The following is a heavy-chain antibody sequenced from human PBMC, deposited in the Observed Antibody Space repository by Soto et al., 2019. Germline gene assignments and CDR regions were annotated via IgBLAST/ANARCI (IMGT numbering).Heavy chain of an antibody. CDR3: ATDGQGPHNGVVSPAPEDYFAMDV. J-gene: IGHJ6*02. D-gene: IGHD2-2*01. Sequence: GESLKISFKASGYSFTNYLICWVRQMPGKGLEWMGIIYPGDSDTRYSPSFQGQVTISADKSISTAYLQWSSLKASDTARYYCATDGQGPHNGVVSPAPEDYFAMDVWGQGTTVTGSS. CDR1: GYSFTNYL. V-gene: IGHV5-51*01. CDR2: IYPGDSDT.